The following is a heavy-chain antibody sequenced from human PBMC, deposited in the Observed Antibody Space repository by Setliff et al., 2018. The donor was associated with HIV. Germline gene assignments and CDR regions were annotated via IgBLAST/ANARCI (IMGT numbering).Heavy chain of an antibody. CDR2: ISGYNGHT. J-gene: IGHJ3*02. V-gene: IGHV1-18*01. Sequence: ASVKVSCKASGYTFSSYSISWVRQAPGQGLEWMGWISGYNGHTNYAQKFQGRVIMTTDTSTSTAYMELRSLRSDDTAVYYCAREYFGSGSYARSFDIRGQGTLVTVSS. D-gene: IGHD3-10*01. CDR3: AREYFGSGSYARSFDI. CDR1: GYTFSSYS.